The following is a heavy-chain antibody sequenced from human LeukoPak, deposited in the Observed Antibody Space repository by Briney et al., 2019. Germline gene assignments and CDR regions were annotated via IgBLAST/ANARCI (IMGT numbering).Heavy chain of an antibody. CDR1: GFPFSSYW. CDR2: IKQDGSKK. V-gene: IGHV3-7*04. Sequence: GGSLGLSCVASGFPFSSYWMTWVRPAPGKGLEWVANIKQDGSKKSYVDSEKGRFTISRDNAKNSLYLQTNSLRAEDTAIYYCTRVGYIDEGIDYWGQGPLVTVSS. J-gene: IGHJ4*02. CDR3: TRVGYIDEGIDY. D-gene: IGHD5-24*01.